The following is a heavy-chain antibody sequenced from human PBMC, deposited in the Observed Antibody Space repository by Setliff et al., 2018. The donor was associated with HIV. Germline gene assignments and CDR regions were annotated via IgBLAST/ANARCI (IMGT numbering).Heavy chain of an antibody. V-gene: IGHV3-23*01. J-gene: IGHJ6*02. D-gene: IGHD3-10*01. CDR3: AKDRWDSGGYYYYGMDV. CDR1: GFIFSSYA. Sequence: GGSLRLSCAASGFIFSSYAMCWVRQAPGKVLEWVSAIVGSGGSTYYADSVKGRFTISRDNSKNTLYLQMNSLRAENTAVYYCAKDRWDSGGYYYYGMDVGCQGTTVTVSS. CDR2: IVGSGGST.